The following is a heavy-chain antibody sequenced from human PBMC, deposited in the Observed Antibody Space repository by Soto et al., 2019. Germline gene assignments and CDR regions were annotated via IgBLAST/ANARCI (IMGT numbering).Heavy chain of an antibody. J-gene: IGHJ3*02. CDR1: GYTFTGYY. V-gene: IGHV1-2*02. CDR3: ARGRTGIMAVMGLAI. Sequence: QVQLVQSGAEVKKPGASVKVSCKASGYTFTGYYIHWVRQAPGEGLEWMGWINPNTGGTNYAQKFQGRVTMTRYTSISTTFMELSRLRSDDTAVYYCARGRTGIMAVMGLAIWGQGTMVTVSS. D-gene: IGHD3-16*01. CDR2: INPNTGGT.